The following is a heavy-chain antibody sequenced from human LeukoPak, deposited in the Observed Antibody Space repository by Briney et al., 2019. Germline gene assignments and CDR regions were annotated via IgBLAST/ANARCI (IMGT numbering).Heavy chain of an antibody. V-gene: IGHV1-2*02. Sequence: ASVRVSCEASGYTFTGYYMHWVRQAPGQGLEWVSWSNPNSGGTNYAQKFQGRVTITRDTSISTPYMEMSRLRADGTAVYYCARALFYGDYVFAFDIWGQGTMVTVSS. CDR1: GYTFTGYY. J-gene: IGHJ3*02. D-gene: IGHD4-17*01. CDR3: ARALFYGDYVFAFDI. CDR2: SNPNSGGT.